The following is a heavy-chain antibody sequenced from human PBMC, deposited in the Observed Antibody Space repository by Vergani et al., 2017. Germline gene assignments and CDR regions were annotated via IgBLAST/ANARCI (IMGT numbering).Heavy chain of an antibody. D-gene: IGHD3-10*01. CDR1: GFTFDDYA. Sequence: VQLVESGGGLVQPGRSLRLSCAASGFTFDDYAMHWVRQAPGKGLEWVSGISWNSGRIGYADSVKGRFTISRDNAKNSLYLQMNSLRAEDTALYYCAKQYFVSGNYLFDVWGQGTLVTVSS. V-gene: IGHV3-9*01. J-gene: IGHJ4*02. CDR2: ISWNSGRI. CDR3: AKQYFVSGNYLFDV.